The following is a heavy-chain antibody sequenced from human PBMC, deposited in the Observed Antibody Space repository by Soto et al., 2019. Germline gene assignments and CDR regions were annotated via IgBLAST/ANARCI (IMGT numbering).Heavy chain of an antibody. CDR2: ISGSGGST. V-gene: IGHV3-23*01. D-gene: IGHD4-4*01. CDR1: GFTFGGYA. Sequence: GASLRLSYAASGFTFGGYAVSWVRQAPGKGLEWVSAISGSGGSTYYADSVKGRFTISRDNSKNTLYLQMNSLRAEDTAVYYCAREVTQDYYYYGMDVWGQGTMVTVS. CDR3: AREVTQDYYYYGMDV. J-gene: IGHJ6*02.